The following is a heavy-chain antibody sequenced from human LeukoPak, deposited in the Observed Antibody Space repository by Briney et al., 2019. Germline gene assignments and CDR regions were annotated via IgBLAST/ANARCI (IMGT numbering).Heavy chain of an antibody. CDR3: ARGNLLEDY. V-gene: IGHV3-33*01. D-gene: IGHD1-1*01. Sequence: PGRSLRLSCAASGFTFSSYGMHWVRQAPGKGLEWVAVIWYDGSNKYYADSVKGRFTISRDNSKSTLYLQMNSLRAEDTAVYYCARGNLLEDYWGQGTLVTVSS. J-gene: IGHJ4*02. CDR2: IWYDGSNK. CDR1: GFTFSSYG.